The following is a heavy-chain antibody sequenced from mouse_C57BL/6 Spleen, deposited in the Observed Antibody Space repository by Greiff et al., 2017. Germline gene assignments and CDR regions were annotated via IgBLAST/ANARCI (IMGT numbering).Heavy chain of an antibody. CDR1: GFTFSDYY. V-gene: IGHV5-12*01. CDR3: ARQKGSSYWYFDV. J-gene: IGHJ1*03. D-gene: IGHD1-1*01. CDR2: ISNGGGST. Sequence: EVMLVESGGGLVQPGGSLKLSCAASGFTFSDYYMYWVRQTPEKRLEWVAYISNGGGSTYYPDTVKGRFTISRDNAKNTLYLQMSRLKSEDTAMYYCARQKGSSYWYFDVWGTGTTVTVSS.